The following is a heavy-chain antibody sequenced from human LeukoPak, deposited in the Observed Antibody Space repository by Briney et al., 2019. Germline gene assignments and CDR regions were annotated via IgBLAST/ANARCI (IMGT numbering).Heavy chain of an antibody. CDR3: ARVGAAAGHQGGWFDP. Sequence: KPSQTLSLTCTVSGGSISSGGYYWSWIRQHPGKGLEWLGYIYYSGSTYYNPSLKSRVTISVDTSKNQFSLKLSSVTAADTAVYYCARVGAAAGHQGGWFDPWGQGTLVTVSS. V-gene: IGHV4-31*03. J-gene: IGHJ5*02. CDR1: GGSISSGGYY. CDR2: IYYSGST. D-gene: IGHD6-13*01.